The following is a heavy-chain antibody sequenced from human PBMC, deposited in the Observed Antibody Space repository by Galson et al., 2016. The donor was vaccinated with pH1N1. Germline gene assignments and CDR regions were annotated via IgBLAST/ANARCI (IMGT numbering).Heavy chain of an antibody. J-gene: IGHJ5*02. Sequence: ETLSLTCSASGGSMRSSDHYWAWVRQPPGKGLEWIDSVFHRGTTYYDLSLKSRVTVSIDTSNKRFSLKVTSVSAADAAVYYCARGVAAASRFDLWGQGSLVAVSS. CDR1: GGSMRSSDHY. CDR3: ARGVAAASRFDL. CDR2: VFHRGTT. V-gene: IGHV4-39*01. D-gene: IGHD6-13*01.